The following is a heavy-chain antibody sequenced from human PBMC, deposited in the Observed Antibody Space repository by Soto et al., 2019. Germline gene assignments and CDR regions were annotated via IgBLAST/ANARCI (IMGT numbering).Heavy chain of an antibody. CDR2: ISVSGANT. Sequence: DVQLLDSGGGLVQPGGSLRLSCAASGFTLNNYAMSWVRQAPGKGLEWVSTISVSGANTYYADSVKGRFTISRDDSKNTLYLQMNSLGAEDTAVYYCAKDLGLGVIAGYPHDCGGQGTLVTVSS. V-gene: IGHV3-23*01. CDR1: GFTLNNYA. D-gene: IGHD3-9*01. J-gene: IGHJ4*02. CDR3: AKDLGLGVIAGYPHDC.